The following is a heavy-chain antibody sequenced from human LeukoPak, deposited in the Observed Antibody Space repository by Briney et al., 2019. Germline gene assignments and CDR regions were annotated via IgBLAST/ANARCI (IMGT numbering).Heavy chain of an antibody. J-gene: IGHJ4*02. CDR1: GYSLTNYW. CDR3: ARYDGGATADF. D-gene: IGHD1-26*01. V-gene: IGHV5-51*01. CDR2: VLPADSDT. Sequence: GESLKISCKVSGYSLTNYWIAWVRQMPGKGLEWMGIVLPADSDTRYSPSFQGQVTIPADKSINTAYLQWSSLKASDTAIYYCARYDGGATADFWGQGTLVTVSS.